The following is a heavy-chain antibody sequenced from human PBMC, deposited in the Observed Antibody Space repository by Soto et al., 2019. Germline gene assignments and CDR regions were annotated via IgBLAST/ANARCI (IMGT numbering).Heavy chain of an antibody. V-gene: IGHV1-69*02. CDR1: GGTFSSYT. CDR3: ASQLDSSSSVDYYYYYMDV. CDR2: IFPFLGIA. Sequence: EASVKVSCKASGGTFSSYTISWVRQAPGQGLEWMGSIFPFLGIANYAQKFQGRVTITADKSTSTAYMELSSLRSEDTAVYYCASQLDSSSSVDYYYYYMDVWGKGTTVTVSS. J-gene: IGHJ6*03. D-gene: IGHD6-6*01.